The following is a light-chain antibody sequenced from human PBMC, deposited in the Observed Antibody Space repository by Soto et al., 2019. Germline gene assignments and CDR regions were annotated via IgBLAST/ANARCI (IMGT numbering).Light chain of an antibody. CDR1: QSVSSK. J-gene: IGKJ5*01. Sequence: EIVMTQSPATLSVSPGERAPLSCRASQSVSSKLAWYQQKPGQAPRLLIYGASTRATGIPARFSGSGSGTEFTLTISSLQSEDFAVYYCQQYNNWPLSITFGQGTRLEIK. CDR3: QQYNNWPLSIT. V-gene: IGKV3-15*01. CDR2: GAS.